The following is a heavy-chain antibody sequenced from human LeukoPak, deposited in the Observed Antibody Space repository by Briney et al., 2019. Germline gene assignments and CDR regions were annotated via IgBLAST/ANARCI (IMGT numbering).Heavy chain of an antibody. CDR2: IYYSGST. CDR1: GGSISSYY. V-gene: IGHV4-59*01. D-gene: IGHD3-22*01. J-gene: IGHJ3*02. CDR3: ARDRDTMIGDAFDI. Sequence: TASETLSLTCTVSGGSISSYYRSWIRQPPGKGLEWIGYIYYSGSTNYNPSLKSRVTISVDTSKNQFSLKLSSVTAADTAVYYCARDRDTMIGDAFDIWGQGTMVTVSS.